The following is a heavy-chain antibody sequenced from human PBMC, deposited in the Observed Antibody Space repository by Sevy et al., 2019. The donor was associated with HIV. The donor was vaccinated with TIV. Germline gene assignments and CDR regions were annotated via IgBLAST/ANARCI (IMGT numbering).Heavy chain of an antibody. J-gene: IGHJ5*02. D-gene: IGHD2-2*01. CDR3: ARSPPVVVVPGAPSWFDP. Sequence: SETLSLTCAVHYGSFSGYYWNWIRQVPGKGLEWIGEINESGITYYNPSLKSRVTISVDTSKKQFSLKLNSVTAVDSAVYCCARSPPVVVVPGAPSWFDPWGQGTLVTVSP. CDR1: YGSFSGYY. V-gene: IGHV4-34*01. CDR2: INESGIT.